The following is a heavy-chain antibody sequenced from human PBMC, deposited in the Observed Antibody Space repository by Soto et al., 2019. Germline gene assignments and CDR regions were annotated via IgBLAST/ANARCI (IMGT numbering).Heavy chain of an antibody. CDR3: ARGAGSGDHDSGYHYAFDY. V-gene: IGHV3-11*01. J-gene: IGHJ4*02. CDR2: FSNSGSTM. Sequence: PGGSLRLSCAASGFTFSYYYMSWIRQAPGKGLEWVSYFSNSGSTMFYADSVKGRFTISRDNAKNSVYLHMHSLRAEDTAVYYCARGAGSGDHDSGYHYAFDYWGQGTLVTVSS. CDR1: GFTFSYYY. D-gene: IGHD3-22*01.